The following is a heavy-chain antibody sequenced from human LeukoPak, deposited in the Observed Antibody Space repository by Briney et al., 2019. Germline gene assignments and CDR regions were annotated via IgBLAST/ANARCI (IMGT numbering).Heavy chain of an antibody. D-gene: IGHD3-22*01. J-gene: IGHJ6*02. V-gene: IGHV3-53*01. Sequence: GGSLRLSCAASGFTVSSNYMSWVRQAPGKGLEWVSVIYSGGSTYYADSVKGRFTISRDDSKNTLYLQMNSLRAEDTAVYYCARAPYYYDSSGFDYYYGMDVWGQGTTVTVSS. CDR3: ARAPYYYDSSGFDYYYGMDV. CDR2: IYSGGST. CDR1: GFTVSSNY.